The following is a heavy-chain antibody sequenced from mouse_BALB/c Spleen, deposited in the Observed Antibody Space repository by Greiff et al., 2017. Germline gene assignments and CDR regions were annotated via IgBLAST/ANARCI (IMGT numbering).Heavy chain of an antibody. CDR2: IRNKANGYTT. J-gene: IGHJ2*01. CDR3: AREVVYGYDD. D-gene: IGHD2-2*01. CDR1: GFTFTDYY. V-gene: IGHV7-3*02. Sequence: EVLLVESGGGLVQPGGSLRLSCATSGFTFTDYYMSWVRQPPGKALEWLGFIRNKANGYTTEYSASVKGRFTISRDKSQSILYLQMNTLRAEDSATYCCAREVVYGYDDWGQGTTLTVSS.